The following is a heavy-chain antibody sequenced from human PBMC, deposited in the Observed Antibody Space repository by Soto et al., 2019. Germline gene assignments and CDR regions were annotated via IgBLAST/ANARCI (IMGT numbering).Heavy chain of an antibody. Sequence: QVPLVQSGAEVKKPGSSVKVSCKASGGTFDTFAFIWVRQAPGQGLEWLGGIIPVLGRANYAQRFQDRVSASADGSTSTAFMELSSLNSDDTAVYYCARGPWTQEGPKYYFDFWGQGTLVTVSS. CDR3: ARGPWTQEGPKYYFDF. J-gene: IGHJ4*02. V-gene: IGHV1-69*01. CDR1: GGTFDTFA. D-gene: IGHD5-18*01. CDR2: IIPVLGRA.